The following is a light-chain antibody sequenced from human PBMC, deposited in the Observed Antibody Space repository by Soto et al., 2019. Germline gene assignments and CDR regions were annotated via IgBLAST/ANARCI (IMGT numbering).Light chain of an antibody. V-gene: IGLV1-51*01. J-gene: IGLJ2*01. CDR2: DND. CDR1: SSNIGNNY. CDR3: GTWDNSLGDGHVV. Sequence: QSVLTKPPSVSAAPGQKVTISCSGGSSNIGNNYVSWYQQLPGTAPKLLIYDNDKRPSGIPDRFSGSKSGTSATLGITGLQTGDEADYYCGTWDNSLGDGHVVFGGGTKVTVL.